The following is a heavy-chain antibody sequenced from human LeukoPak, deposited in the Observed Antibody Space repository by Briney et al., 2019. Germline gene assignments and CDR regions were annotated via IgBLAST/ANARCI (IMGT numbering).Heavy chain of an antibody. D-gene: IGHD3-16*02. V-gene: IGHV1-69*13. Sequence: ASVKVSCKASGGTFSSYAISWVRQAPGQGLEWMGGIIPIFGTANYAQKFQGRVTITADESTSTAYMELRSLRSDDTAVYYCARGMITFGGVIVIKWSAFDIWGQGTMVTVSS. CDR3: ARGMITFGGVIVIKWSAFDI. J-gene: IGHJ3*02. CDR2: IIPIFGTA. CDR1: GGTFSSYA.